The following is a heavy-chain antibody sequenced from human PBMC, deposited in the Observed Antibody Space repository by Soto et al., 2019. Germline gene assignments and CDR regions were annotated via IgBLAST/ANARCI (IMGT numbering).Heavy chain of an antibody. J-gene: IGHJ4*02. D-gene: IGHD2-15*01. CDR1: GGTFSSYT. V-gene: IGHV1-69*02. CDR3: ARGDSVVVVAATALDY. Sequence: QVQLVQSGAEVKKPGSSVKVSCKASGGTFSSYTISWVRQAPGQGLEWMGRIIPILGIANYAQKFQGRVTITADKSTSTAYMELSSLRSEDTAVYYCARGDSVVVVAATALDYWGQGTLVTVSS. CDR2: IIPILGIA.